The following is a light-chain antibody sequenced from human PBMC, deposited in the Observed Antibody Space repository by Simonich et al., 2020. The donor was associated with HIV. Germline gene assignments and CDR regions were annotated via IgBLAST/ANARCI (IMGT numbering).Light chain of an antibody. CDR2: WAS. CDR1: QSVLYSSNNKNY. V-gene: IGKV4-1*01. CDR3: QQYYSAPIT. Sequence: DIVMTQSPDSLAVSLGERATLNCKSSQSVLYSSNNKNYLVWYQQKPGQPPKLLIYWASTRESGVPDRFSCRGSGTDFTLTISSLQAEDVAVYYCQQYYSAPITFGGGTKVEIK. J-gene: IGKJ4*01.